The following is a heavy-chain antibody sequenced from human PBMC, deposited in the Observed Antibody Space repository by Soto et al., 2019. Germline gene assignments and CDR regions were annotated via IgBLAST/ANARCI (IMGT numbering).Heavy chain of an antibody. CDR2: ISAHNGNT. D-gene: IGHD6-6*01. CDR1: GYIFTTYG. J-gene: IGHJ4*02. Sequence: QVHLVQSGAEVKKPGASVKVSCKGSGYIFTTYGITWVRQAPGQGLEWMGWISAHNGNTNYAQKLQGRVTVTRDTPTSTAYMELRNLRSGDRAVYYCARGRDGDYWGQGALVTVSS. V-gene: IGHV1-18*01. CDR3: ARGRDGDY.